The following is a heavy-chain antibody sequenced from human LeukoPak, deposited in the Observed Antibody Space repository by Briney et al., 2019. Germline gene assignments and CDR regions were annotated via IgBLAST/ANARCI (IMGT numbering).Heavy chain of an antibody. V-gene: IGHV4-39*01. Sequence: PSETLSLTCTVSGGSISSSSYYWGWIRQPPGKGLEWIGSIYYSGSTYYNPSLKSRVTISVDTSKNQFSLKLSSVTAADTAVYYCACSGDYGDLRMGIIDYWGQGTLVTVSS. J-gene: IGHJ4*02. CDR1: GGSISSSSYY. CDR2: IYYSGST. CDR3: ACSGDYGDLRMGIIDY. D-gene: IGHD4-17*01.